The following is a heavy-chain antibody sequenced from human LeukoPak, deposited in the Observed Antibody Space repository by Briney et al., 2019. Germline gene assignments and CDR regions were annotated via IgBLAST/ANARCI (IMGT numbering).Heavy chain of an antibody. V-gene: IGHV1-2*02. CDR3: ARGRSDYYLDS. Sequence: ASVTVSCKASGYTFTDYYMHWVRQAPGQGLEWMGWIYPNIGGTNYAQKFQGRVTMTRDTSISTAYMGLSRLRSDDTAVYYCARGRSDYYLDSWGQGTLVTVSS. CDR1: GYTFTDYY. D-gene: IGHD3-10*01. CDR2: IYPNIGGT. J-gene: IGHJ4*02.